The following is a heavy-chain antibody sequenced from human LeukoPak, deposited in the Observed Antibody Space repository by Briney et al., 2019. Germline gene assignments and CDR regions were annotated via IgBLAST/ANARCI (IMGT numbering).Heavy chain of an antibody. CDR2: ISSSSSYI. D-gene: IGHD3-10*01. V-gene: IGHV3-21*01. CDR3: ARDYYGSGSYYTPSFDY. CDR1: GFTFSSDS. J-gene: IGHJ4*02. Sequence: GGSLRLSCAASGFTFSSDSMNWGRQAPGEGLEWVSSISSSSSYIYYADSVKGRFTISRDNAKNSLYLQMNSLRAEDTAVYYCARDYYGSGSYYTPSFDYWGQGTLVTVSS.